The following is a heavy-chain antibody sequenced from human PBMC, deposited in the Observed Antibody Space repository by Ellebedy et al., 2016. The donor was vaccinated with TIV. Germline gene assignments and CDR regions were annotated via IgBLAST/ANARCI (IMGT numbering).Heavy chain of an antibody. CDR1: DGSFSDYY. D-gene: IGHD3-10*01. Sequence: MPSETLSLTYAVYDGSFSDYYWCWIRQSPGKGLEWIGEVHHSGSTIYIPSLRSRVTISVDTSKSQFSLNLNSVTAADTAVYYGARVRRESLWFAESQYFFDYWGQGTLVTVSS. CDR2: VHHSGST. V-gene: IGHV4-34*01. J-gene: IGHJ4*02. CDR3: ARVRRESLWFAESQYFFDY.